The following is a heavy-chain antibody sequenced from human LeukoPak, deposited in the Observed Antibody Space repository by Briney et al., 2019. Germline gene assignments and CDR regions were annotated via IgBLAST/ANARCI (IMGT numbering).Heavy chain of an antibody. CDR1: GYTFTSYA. CDR2: INPHSGGT. V-gene: IGHV1-2*02. Sequence: ASVKVSCKASGYTFTSYAMNWVRQAPGQGLEWMGWINPHSGGTNYAQNFQGRVTMTRDTSISTVYMELSRLRSDDTAMYYCARDSPQDYWGQGTLVTVSS. J-gene: IGHJ4*02. CDR3: ARDSPQDY.